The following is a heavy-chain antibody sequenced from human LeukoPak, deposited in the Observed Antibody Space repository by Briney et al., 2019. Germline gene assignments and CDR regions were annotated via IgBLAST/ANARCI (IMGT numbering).Heavy chain of an antibody. CDR3: ARVPLRFLEPFDY. CDR2: ISHSGTT. V-gene: IGHV4-34*01. D-gene: IGHD3-3*01. CDR1: GGSLNGYY. Sequence: PSETLSPTCSVYGGSLNGYYWSWIRQPPGKGLEWIGEISHSGTTNYNPSLTSRVTMSLDTSKNQFSLKLNSATAADTAVYYCARVPLRFLEPFDYWGQGTLVTVSS. J-gene: IGHJ4*02.